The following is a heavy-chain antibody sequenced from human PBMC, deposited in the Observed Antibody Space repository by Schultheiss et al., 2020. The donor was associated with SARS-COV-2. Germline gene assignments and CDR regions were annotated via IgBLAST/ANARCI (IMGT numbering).Heavy chain of an antibody. CDR2: INPSGGST. CDR1: GYTFTSYY. Sequence: ASVKVSCKASGYTFTSYYMHWVRQAPGQGLEWMGIINPSGGSTSYAQKFQGRVTMTRDTSTSTVYMELSSLRSEDTAVYYCRVSIAAAATPDDYWGQGTLVTVSS. CDR3: RVSIAAAATPDDY. V-gene: IGHV1-46*01. D-gene: IGHD6-13*01. J-gene: IGHJ4*02.